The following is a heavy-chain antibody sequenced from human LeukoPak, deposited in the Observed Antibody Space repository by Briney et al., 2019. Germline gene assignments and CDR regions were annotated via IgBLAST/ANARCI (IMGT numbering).Heavy chain of an antibody. Sequence: SETLSLTCTVSGDSISSYYWSWIRQPPGKGLEWIGYIYYSGSTNYNPSLKSRVTISVDTSKNQFSLKLSSVTAADTAVYFCARHTNRLDAFDIWGQGTMATVSS. J-gene: IGHJ3*02. CDR1: GDSISSYY. CDR3: ARHTNRLDAFDI. D-gene: IGHD3-3*01. V-gene: IGHV4-59*08. CDR2: IYYSGST.